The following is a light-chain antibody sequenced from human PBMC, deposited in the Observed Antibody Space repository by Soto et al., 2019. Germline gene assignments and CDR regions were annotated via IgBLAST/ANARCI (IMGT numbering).Light chain of an antibody. Sequence: DIQMTQSPSTLSGSVGDRVTITCRASQTISSWSAWYQQKPGKAPKLLIYKASTLKSGVPSRFSGSGSGTEFTLTISRLQPDDFATYYCQQYNSYSTFGQGTKVDIK. CDR1: QTISSW. J-gene: IGKJ1*01. CDR2: KAS. V-gene: IGKV1-5*03. CDR3: QQYNSYST.